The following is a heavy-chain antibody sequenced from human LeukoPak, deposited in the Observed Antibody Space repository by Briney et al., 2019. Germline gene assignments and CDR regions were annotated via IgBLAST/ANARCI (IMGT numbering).Heavy chain of an antibody. Sequence: ASVKVSCKASGYTFIIYEIQWVRQAPGQGLEWVGWMRPRYGNTAHAQSFQGRVTITRDTSIDTVYMELSGLRSEDTAVYYCARVGAGEGGIDYWAQGTLITVSS. D-gene: IGHD3-10*01. CDR1: GYTFIIYE. J-gene: IGHJ4*02. V-gene: IGHV1-8*03. CDR3: ARVGAGEGGIDY. CDR2: MRPRYGNT.